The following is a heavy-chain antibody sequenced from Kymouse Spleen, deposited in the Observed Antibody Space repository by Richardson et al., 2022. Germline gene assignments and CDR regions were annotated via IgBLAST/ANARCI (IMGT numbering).Heavy chain of an antibody. D-gene: IGHD1-7*01. V-gene: IGHV1-3*01. Sequence: VQLVQSGAEVKKPGASVKVSCKASGYTFTSYAMHWVRQAPGQRLEWMGWINAGNGNTKYSQKFQGRVTITRDTSASTAYMELSSLRSEDTAVYYCARRTGTTLDYWGQGTLVTVSS. CDR2: INAGNGNT. CDR1: GYTFTSYA. J-gene: IGHJ4*02. CDR3: ARRTGTTLDY.